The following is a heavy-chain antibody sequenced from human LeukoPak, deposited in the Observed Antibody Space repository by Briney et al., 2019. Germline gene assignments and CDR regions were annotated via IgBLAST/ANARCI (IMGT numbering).Heavy chain of an antibody. Sequence: PSETLSLTCTVSGGSISSYYWNWIRQPAGKGLEWIGRISSSGSANYNPSLKSRVTLSVDTSRNQLSLILNSVTAADTAVYFCARGLGGGVGYFDSWGQGTLVTVSS. J-gene: IGHJ4*02. V-gene: IGHV4-4*07. CDR2: ISSSGSA. D-gene: IGHD3-16*01. CDR1: GGSISSYY. CDR3: ARGLGGGVGYFDS.